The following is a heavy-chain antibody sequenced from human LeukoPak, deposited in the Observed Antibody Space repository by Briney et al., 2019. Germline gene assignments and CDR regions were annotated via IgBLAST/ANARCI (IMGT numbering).Heavy chain of an antibody. V-gene: IGHV3-7*03. CDR3: AKYFHTSPPTRYNWLDP. J-gene: IGHJ5*02. CDR2: IKQDGSEK. Sequence: GSLXLSCAASGFTFSSYWMSWVRQAPGKGLEWVANIKQDGSEKYYVDSVKGRFTISRDNSKNTLYLHMHSLRAEDTAVYYCAKYFHTSPPTRYNWLDPWGQGTLVTVSS. D-gene: IGHD2-2*01. CDR1: GFTFSSYW.